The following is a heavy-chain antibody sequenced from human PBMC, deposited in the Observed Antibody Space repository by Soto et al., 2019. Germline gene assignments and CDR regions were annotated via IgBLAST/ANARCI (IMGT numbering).Heavy chain of an antibody. J-gene: IGHJ4*02. CDR3: AKDFHYDSSGYYSFDY. V-gene: IGHV3-23*01. CDR2: ISGSGGST. CDR1: GFTFSSYA. D-gene: IGHD3-22*01. Sequence: PGGSLRLSCAASGFTFSSYAMSWVRQAPGKGLEWVSAISGSGGSTYYADSVKGRFTISRDNSKNTLYLQMNSLRAEDTAVYYCAKDFHYDSSGYYSFDYWGQGTLVTVSS.